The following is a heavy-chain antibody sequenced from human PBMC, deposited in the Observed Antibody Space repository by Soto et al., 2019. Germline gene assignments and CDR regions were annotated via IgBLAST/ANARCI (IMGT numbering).Heavy chain of an antibody. CDR2: TSFDGGNK. D-gene: IGHD6-13*01. J-gene: IGHJ6*02. CDR1: GFTSGIYV. CDR3: ARVAAAGTSDHGMDV. V-gene: IGHV3-30-3*01. Sequence: ESGGVVVQPGRSLRLSCAAPGFTSGIYVMHWVRQAPGKGLEWVAVTSFDGGNKYYADSVKGRFTISRDNSKNTLYLQMNSLRTEDRAVYYCARVAAAGTSDHGMDVWGQGTTVTVSS.